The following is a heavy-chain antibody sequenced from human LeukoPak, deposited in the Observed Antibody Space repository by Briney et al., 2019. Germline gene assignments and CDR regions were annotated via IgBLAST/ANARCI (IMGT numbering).Heavy chain of an antibody. V-gene: IGHV3-48*04. CDR2: ISSSSSTI. J-gene: IGHJ4*02. Sequence: PGGSLRLSCAASGFTFSSYSMNWVRQAPGKGLEWVSYISSSSSTIYYADSVKGRFTISRDNAKNSLYLQMNSLRAEDTAVYYCARAEYSSSWYGLIDVEYYFDYWGQGTLVTVSS. D-gene: IGHD6-13*01. CDR3: ARAEYSSSWYGLIDVEYYFDY. CDR1: GFTFSSYS.